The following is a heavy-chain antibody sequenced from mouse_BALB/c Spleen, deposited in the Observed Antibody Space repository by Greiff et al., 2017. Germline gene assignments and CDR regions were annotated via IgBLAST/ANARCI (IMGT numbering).Heavy chain of an antibody. CDR3: ARGGSTMIYPYAMDY. CDR1: GYAFSSSW. V-gene: IGHV1-82*01. CDR2: IYPGDGDT. Sequence: VKLQESGPELVKPGASVKISCKASGYAFSSSWMNWVKQRPGQGLEWIGRIYPGDGDTNYNGKFKGKATLTADKSSSTAYMQLSSLTSVDSAVYFCARGGSTMIYPYAMDYWGQGTSVTVSS. J-gene: IGHJ4*01. D-gene: IGHD2-4*01.